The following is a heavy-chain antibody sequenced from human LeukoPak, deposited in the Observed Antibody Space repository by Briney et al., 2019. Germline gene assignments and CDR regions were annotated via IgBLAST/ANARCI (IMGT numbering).Heavy chain of an antibody. CDR3: AKLGRGYYDILTDTSYYYYYGMDV. Sequence: RTGGSLRLSCAASGFTFSSYGMHWVRQAPGKGLEWVAVIWYDGSNKYYADSVKGRFTISRDNSKNTLYLQMNSLRAEDTAVYYCAKLGRGYYDILTDTSYYYYYGMDVWGQGTTVTVSS. CDR1: GFTFSSYG. D-gene: IGHD3-9*01. V-gene: IGHV3-33*06. CDR2: IWYDGSNK. J-gene: IGHJ6*02.